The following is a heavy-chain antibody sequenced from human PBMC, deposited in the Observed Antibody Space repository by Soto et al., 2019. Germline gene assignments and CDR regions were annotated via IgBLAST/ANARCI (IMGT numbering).Heavy chain of an antibody. CDR3: AREGRQLVLGYFDF. J-gene: IGHJ4*02. CDR2: ISGSSSHI. V-gene: IGHV3-21*01. CDR1: GFTFTGYT. D-gene: IGHD6-6*01. Sequence: EVQLAESGGGLVKPGGSLRLSCEASGFTFTGYTMNWVRQAPGKGLEWVSSISGSSSHIYYVDSVKGRFTISRDNAKNSLYLQMDSLRVEDTAVYFCAREGRQLVLGYFDFWGQGILVTVSS.